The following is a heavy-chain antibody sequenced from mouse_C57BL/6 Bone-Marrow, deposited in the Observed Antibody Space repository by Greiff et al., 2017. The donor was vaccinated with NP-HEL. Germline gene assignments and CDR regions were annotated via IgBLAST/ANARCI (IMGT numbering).Heavy chain of an antibody. Sequence: QVTLKECGPGILQPSQTLSLTCSFSGFSLSTFGMGVGWIRQPSGKGLEWLAHIWWDDDKYYNPALKSRLTISKDTSKNQVFLKIANVDTADTATYYCARIVAYGSSYGDYFDYWGQGTTLTVSS. J-gene: IGHJ2*01. CDR1: GFSLSTFGMG. CDR3: ARIVAYGSSYGDYFDY. D-gene: IGHD1-1*01. CDR2: IWWDDDK. V-gene: IGHV8-8*01.